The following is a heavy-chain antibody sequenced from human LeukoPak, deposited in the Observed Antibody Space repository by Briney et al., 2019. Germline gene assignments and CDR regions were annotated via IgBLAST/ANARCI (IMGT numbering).Heavy chain of an antibody. D-gene: IGHD2-2*03. J-gene: IGHJ4*02. Sequence: PSDTLSLTCAVSGYSISSSTWWGWIRQPPGKALEWIGYIYYSGSIYYNPSLKSRVTMSVDTSQNQFSLKLRSVTAVDTAVYYCAKIGYCRNTTCSGAFDYWGQGTLITVSS. CDR1: GYSISSSTW. CDR3: AKIGYCRNTTCSGAFDY. V-gene: IGHV4-28*05. CDR2: IYYSGSI.